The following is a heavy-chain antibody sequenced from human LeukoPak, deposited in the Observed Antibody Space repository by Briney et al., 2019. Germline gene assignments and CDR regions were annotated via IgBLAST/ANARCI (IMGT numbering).Heavy chain of an antibody. D-gene: IGHD3-22*01. Sequence: GASVKVSCKASGYTFTSYGISWVRQAPGQGLEWMGGIIPIFGTANYAQKFQGRVTITADESTSTAYMELSSLRSEDTAVYYCARDYYDSRLMDYWGQGTLVTVSS. V-gene: IGHV1-69*13. CDR1: GYTFTSYG. CDR2: IIPIFGTA. J-gene: IGHJ4*02. CDR3: ARDYYDSRLMDY.